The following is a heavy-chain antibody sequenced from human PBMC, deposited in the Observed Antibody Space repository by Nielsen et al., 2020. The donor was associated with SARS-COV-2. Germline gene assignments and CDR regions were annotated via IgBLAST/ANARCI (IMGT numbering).Heavy chain of an antibody. V-gene: IGHV3-7*01. D-gene: IGHD2-15*01. CDR2: IKQDGSEK. CDR3: ARTWGWFNFEY. J-gene: IGHJ4*02. CDR1: GFTFSSYW. Sequence: GESLKISCAASGFTFSSYWMSWVRQAPGKGLEWVANIKQDGSEKYYVDSVKGRFTISRDNAKNSLYLQMNSLRAEDTAVYYCARTWGWFNFEYWGQGALVTVSS.